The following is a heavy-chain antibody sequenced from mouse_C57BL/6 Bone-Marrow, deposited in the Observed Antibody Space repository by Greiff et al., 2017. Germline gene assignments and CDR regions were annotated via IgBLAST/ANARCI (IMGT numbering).Heavy chain of an antibody. J-gene: IGHJ2*01. Sequence: EVKLVESGEGLVKPGGSLKLSCAASGFTFSSYAMSWVRQTPEQRLEWVAYISSGGDYIYYADTVKGRFTISRDNARNTLYLQMSSLKSEDTAMYYCTREGVYYPYSFDYWGQGTTLTVSS. CDR1: GFTFSSYA. V-gene: IGHV5-9-1*02. CDR3: TREGVYYPYSFDY. D-gene: IGHD1-1*02. CDR2: ISSGGDYI.